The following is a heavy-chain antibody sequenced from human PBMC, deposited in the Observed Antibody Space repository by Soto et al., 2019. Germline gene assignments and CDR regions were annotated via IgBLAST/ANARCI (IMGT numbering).Heavy chain of an antibody. CDR3: ATSYGYLWGNHGGFDY. CDR2: ISTSGHYI. Sequence: PGGSLRLSCAASGFSFSSYSMNWVRQAPGRGLQWVSSISTSGHYIYYSDSVRGRFTVSRDDAKNSLFLQLDSLRVEDTAMYYCATSYGYLWGNHGGFDYWGQGSQVTVSS. J-gene: IGHJ4*02. D-gene: IGHD3-16*01. CDR1: GFSFSSYS. V-gene: IGHV3-21*01.